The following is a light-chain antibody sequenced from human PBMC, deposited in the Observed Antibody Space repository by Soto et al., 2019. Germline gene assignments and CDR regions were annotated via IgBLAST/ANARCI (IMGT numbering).Light chain of an antibody. J-gene: IGLJ1*01. CDR3: CSYAGSSTLYV. Sequence: QSAPNQPASVSGSPGQSMPIPCTGTSSDVGSYNLVSWYQQHPGKAPKLMIYEVSKRPSGVSNRFSGSKSGNTASLTISGFQAEDEADYYCCSYAGSSTLYVFGTGTKVTVL. CDR1: SSDVGSYNL. CDR2: EVS. V-gene: IGLV2-23*02.